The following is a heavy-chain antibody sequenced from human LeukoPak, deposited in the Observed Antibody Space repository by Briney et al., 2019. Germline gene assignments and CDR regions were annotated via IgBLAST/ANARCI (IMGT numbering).Heavy chain of an antibody. CDR3: ASPEGYSGYDHYYYGMDV. J-gene: IGHJ6*04. D-gene: IGHD5-12*01. CDR1: GGTFSSYA. Sequence: SVKVSCKAPGGTFSSYAISWVRQAPGQGLEWMGGIIPIFGTANYAQKFQGRVTITADKSTSTAYMELSSLRSEDTAVYYCASPEGYSGYDHYYYGMDVWGKGTTVTVSS. V-gene: IGHV1-69*06. CDR2: IIPIFGTA.